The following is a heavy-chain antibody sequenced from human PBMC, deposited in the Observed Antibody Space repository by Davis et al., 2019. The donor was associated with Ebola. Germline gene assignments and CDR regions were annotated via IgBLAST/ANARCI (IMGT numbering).Heavy chain of an antibody. V-gene: IGHV3-11*06. CDR3: ARGDLQQQLVYYYYGMDV. J-gene: IGHJ6*02. CDR2: ISSSSSYT. D-gene: IGHD6-13*01. Sequence: GGSLRLSCAASGFTFSDYYMSWIRQAPGKGLEWVSYISSSSSYTNYADSVKGRFTISRDNAKNSLYLQMNSLRAEDTAVYYCARGDLQQQLVYYYYGMDVWGQGTTVTVSS. CDR1: GFTFSDYY.